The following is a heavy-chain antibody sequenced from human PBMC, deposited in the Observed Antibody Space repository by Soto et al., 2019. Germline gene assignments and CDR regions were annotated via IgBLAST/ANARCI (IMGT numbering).Heavy chain of an antibody. CDR2: IYHSGSS. V-gene: IGHV4-59*01. J-gene: IGHJ6*02. D-gene: IGHD3-10*01. CDR3: ARSYGSGSYYDYYYGMDV. CDR1: GGAISTYY. Sequence: SETLSLTCSVSGGAISTYYWSWIRQFPGQGLEWIGYIYHSGSSQYNPSLTSRITISVDTSKNQLSLRLSSVTAADTAVYYCARSYGSGSYYDYYYGMDVWGQGTTVTVSS.